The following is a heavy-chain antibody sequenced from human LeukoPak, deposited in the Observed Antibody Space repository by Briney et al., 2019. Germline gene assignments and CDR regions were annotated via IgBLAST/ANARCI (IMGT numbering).Heavy chain of an antibody. D-gene: IGHD6-25*01. CDR2: VHLDGRT. V-gene: IGHV4-4*02. J-gene: IGHJ4*02. CDR3: AREHGFYRPLYY. Sequence: SETLSLTCGVSGGSVSSTNWWNWIRQPPGKGLEWIGEVHLDGRTNFNPSLKSRLTMSVDLSENHVSLKLTSVSAADTAVYHFAREHGFYRPLYYSGQGTLVTVSS. CDR1: GGSVSSTNW.